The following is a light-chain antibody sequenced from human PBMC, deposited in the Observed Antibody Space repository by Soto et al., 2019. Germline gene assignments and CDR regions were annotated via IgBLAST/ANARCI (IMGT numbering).Light chain of an antibody. Sequence: DIVLTQSPATLSLSPGERATLSCRASQSVNNYLAWYQQKPGQAPRLLIYETSNRATGIPARFSGSGSGTDFTLTISSLEPEDFAVYFCQQWSRWPRETFGPGTKVDI. CDR1: QSVNNY. CDR3: QQWSRWPRET. CDR2: ETS. V-gene: IGKV3-11*01. J-gene: IGKJ3*01.